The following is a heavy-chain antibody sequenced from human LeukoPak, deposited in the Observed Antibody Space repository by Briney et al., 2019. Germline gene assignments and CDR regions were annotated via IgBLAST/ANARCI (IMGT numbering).Heavy chain of an antibody. Sequence: GGSLRLSCAASGFTFSSYWMSWVRQAPGKGLEWVANIKQDGSEKYYVDSVKGRFTISRDNAKNSLYLQMNSLRAEDTAVDYCARDQMVRGPYYYYYYMDVWGKGTTVTVSS. CDR3: ARDQMVRGPYYYYYYMDV. CDR1: GFTFSSYW. CDR2: IKQDGSEK. J-gene: IGHJ6*03. V-gene: IGHV3-7*01. D-gene: IGHD3-10*01.